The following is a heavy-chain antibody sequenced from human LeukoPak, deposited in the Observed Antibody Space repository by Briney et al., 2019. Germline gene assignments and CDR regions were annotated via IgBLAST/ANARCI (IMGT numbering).Heavy chain of an antibody. J-gene: IGHJ6*02. D-gene: IGHD6-19*01. CDR1: GFTFSSYG. Sequence: PGGSLRLSCAASGFTFSSYGMHWVRQAPGKGLEWVAVIWYDGSNENSADSVKGRFTISRDNSKNTLYLQMNSLRAEDTAVYYCARTIVVAGAFTRYGMDVWGQGTTVSVSS. CDR2: IWYDGSNE. V-gene: IGHV3-33*01. CDR3: ARTIVVAGAFTRYGMDV.